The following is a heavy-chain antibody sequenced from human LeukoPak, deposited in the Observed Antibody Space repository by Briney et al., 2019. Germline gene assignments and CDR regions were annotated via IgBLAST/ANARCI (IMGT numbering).Heavy chain of an antibody. CDR3: ARTMVRARSGSWFDP. J-gene: IGHJ5*02. Sequence: ASVKVSCKASGYTFTGYYMHWVRQAPGQGLEWMGWINPNSGGTNYAQKFQGWVTMTRDTSISTAYMELSRLRSEDTAVYYCARTMVRARSGSWFDPWGQGTLVTVSS. CDR1: GYTFTGYY. D-gene: IGHD3-10*01. CDR2: INPNSGGT. V-gene: IGHV1-2*04.